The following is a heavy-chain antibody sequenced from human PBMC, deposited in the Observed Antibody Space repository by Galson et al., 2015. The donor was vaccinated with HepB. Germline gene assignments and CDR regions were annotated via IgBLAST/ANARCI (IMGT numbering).Heavy chain of an antibody. CDR3: ARDTSTWVIAVAGT. Sequence: SLRLSCAASGFTFSSYAMHWVRQAPGKGLEWVAVISYDGSNKYYADSVKGRFTISRDNSKNTLYLQMNSLRAEDTAVYYCARDTSTWVIAVAGTWGQGTLVTVSS. CDR2: ISYDGSNK. V-gene: IGHV3-30*04. D-gene: IGHD6-19*01. CDR1: GFTFSSYA. J-gene: IGHJ4*02.